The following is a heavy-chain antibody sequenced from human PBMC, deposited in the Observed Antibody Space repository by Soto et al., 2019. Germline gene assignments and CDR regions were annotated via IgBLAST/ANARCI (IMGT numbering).Heavy chain of an antibody. CDR1: GFTFSSYG. J-gene: IGHJ4*02. V-gene: IGHV3-30*18. CDR2: ISYDGSNK. CDR3: AKTFTVTTTFDY. Sequence: PGGSLRLSCAASGFTFSSYGMHWVRQAPGKGLEWVAVISYDGSNKYYADSVKGRFTISRDNSKNTLYLQMNSLRAEDTAVYYCAKTFTVTTTFDYWGQGTLVTVSS. D-gene: IGHD4-17*01.